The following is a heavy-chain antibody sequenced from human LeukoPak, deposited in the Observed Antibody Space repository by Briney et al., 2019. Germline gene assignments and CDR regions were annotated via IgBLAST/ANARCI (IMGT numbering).Heavy chain of an antibody. CDR2: ISYDGSNK. D-gene: IGHD3-22*01. Sequence: GGSLRLSCAASGFTFSSYAMHWVRQAPGKGLEWVAVISYDGSNKYYADSVKGRFTISRDNSKNTLYLQMNSLRAEDTAVYYCARGNYYDSTPLVAFDIWGQGTMVTVSS. V-gene: IGHV3-30-3*01. J-gene: IGHJ3*02. CDR1: GFTFSSYA. CDR3: ARGNYYDSTPLVAFDI.